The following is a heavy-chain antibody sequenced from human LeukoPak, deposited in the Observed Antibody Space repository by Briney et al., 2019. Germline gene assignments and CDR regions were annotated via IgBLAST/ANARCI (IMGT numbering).Heavy chain of an antibody. D-gene: IGHD6-13*01. CDR3: ARAPTGYSSSYFDY. Sequence: PSETLSLTCTVSGGSIGSYYWSWIRQPAGKGLEWIGRIYTSGSTNYNPSLKSRVTMSVDTSKNQFSLKLSSVTAADTAVYYCARAPTGYSSSYFDYWGQGTLVTVSS. CDR2: IYTSGST. J-gene: IGHJ4*02. V-gene: IGHV4-4*07. CDR1: GGSIGSYY.